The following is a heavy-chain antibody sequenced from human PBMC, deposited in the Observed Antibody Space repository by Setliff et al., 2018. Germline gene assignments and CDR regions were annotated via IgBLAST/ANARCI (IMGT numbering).Heavy chain of an antibody. CDR3: ARGKVVVVSATSYHYYMDV. J-gene: IGHJ6*03. D-gene: IGHD2-15*01. V-gene: IGHV1-46*01. Sequence: ASVKVSCKASGYTFTTYYMHWVRQAPGQGLEWMGIINPSGCYANYAQKFQGRVTMTRDTSTSTAYMELRSLRSDDTAVYYCARGKVVVVSATSYHYYMDVWGKGTTVTVSS. CDR1: GYTFTTYY. CDR2: INPSGCYA.